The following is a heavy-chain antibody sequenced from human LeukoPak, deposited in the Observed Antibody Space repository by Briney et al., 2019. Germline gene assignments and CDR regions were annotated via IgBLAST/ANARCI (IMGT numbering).Heavy chain of an antibody. J-gene: IGHJ5*02. V-gene: IGHV1-46*02. CDR1: GYTFNNYG. Sequence: EASVKVSCKASGYTFNNYGISWVRQAPGQGLEWMGLINPSGSSTSYAQKFQGRLSLTRDMSTSTDYMELSSLRSEDTAVYYCARDNSVGDTAWWFDPWGQGTLVTVSS. D-gene: IGHD1-26*01. CDR3: ARDNSVGDTAWWFDP. CDR2: INPSGSST.